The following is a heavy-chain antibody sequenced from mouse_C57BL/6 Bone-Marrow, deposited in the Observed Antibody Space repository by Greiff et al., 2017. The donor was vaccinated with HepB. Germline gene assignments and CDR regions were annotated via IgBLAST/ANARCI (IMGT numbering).Heavy chain of an antibody. J-gene: IGHJ1*03. CDR3: AFYYYGSSPWYFDV. CDR2: IYPSDSDT. D-gene: IGHD1-1*01. Sequence: QVQLQQPGAELVRPGSSVKLSCKASGYTFTSYWMDWVKQRPGQGLEWIGNIYPSDSDTHYNHKFKDKATLTVDKSSSTAYMQLSSLTSEDAAVYYCAFYYYGSSPWYFDVRGTGTTVTVSS. CDR1: GYTFTSYW. V-gene: IGHV1-61*01.